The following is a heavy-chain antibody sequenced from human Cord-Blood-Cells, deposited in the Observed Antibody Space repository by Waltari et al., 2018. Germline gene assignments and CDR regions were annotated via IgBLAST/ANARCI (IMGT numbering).Heavy chain of an antibody. D-gene: IGHD3-10*01. CDR1: GYTLTELS. Sequence: QVQLVQSGAEVKKPGASVEVSCKVSGYTLTELSMHWVRQAPGKGLEWMGGFDPEDGETIYAQKFQGRVTMTEDTSTGTAYMELSSLRSEDTAVYYCATVYYYGSGSLNWFDPWGQGTLVTVSS. CDR3: ATVYYYGSGSLNWFDP. CDR2: FDPEDGET. V-gene: IGHV1-24*01. J-gene: IGHJ5*02.